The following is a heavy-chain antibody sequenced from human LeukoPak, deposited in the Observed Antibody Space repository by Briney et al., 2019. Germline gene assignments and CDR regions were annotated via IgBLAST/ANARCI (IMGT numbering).Heavy chain of an antibody. V-gene: IGHV4-39*01. Sequence: PSETLSLTCTVSGGSISSSSYYWGWIRQPPGKGLEWIGSIYYSGSTYHNPSLKSRVTISVDTSKNQFSLKLSSVTAADTAVYYCARHGNYDFTDYWGQGTLVTVSS. D-gene: IGHD3-3*01. CDR1: GGSISSSSYY. CDR3: ARHGNYDFTDY. J-gene: IGHJ4*02. CDR2: IYYSGST.